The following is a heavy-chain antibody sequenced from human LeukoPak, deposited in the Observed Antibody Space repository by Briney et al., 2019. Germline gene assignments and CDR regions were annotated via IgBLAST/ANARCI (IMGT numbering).Heavy chain of an antibody. V-gene: IGHV1-69*13. CDR2: IIPIFGTA. D-gene: IGHD4-17*01. CDR3: ARGGDYDDYNWFDP. J-gene: IGHJ5*02. CDR1: GGTFSSYA. Sequence: GASVKVSCKASGGTFSSYAISWVRQAPGQGLEWMGGIIPIFGTANYAQKFQGRVTITADESTSTAYMELSSLRSEDTAVYYCARGGDYDDYNWFDPWGQGTLVTVSS.